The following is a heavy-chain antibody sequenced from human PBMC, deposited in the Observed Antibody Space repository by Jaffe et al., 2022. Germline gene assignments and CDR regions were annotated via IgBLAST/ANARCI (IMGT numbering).Heavy chain of an antibody. J-gene: IGHJ4*02. V-gene: IGHV1-69*02. CDR3: ARVVDAQSAPIDY. CDR1: GGTFSSYT. CDR2: IIPILGIA. Sequence: QVQLVQSGAEVKKPGSSVKVSCKASGGTFSSYTISWVRQAPGQGLEWMGRIIPILGIANYAQKFQGRVTITADKSTSTAYMELSSLRSEDTAVYYCARVVDAQSAPIDYWGQGTLVTVSS.